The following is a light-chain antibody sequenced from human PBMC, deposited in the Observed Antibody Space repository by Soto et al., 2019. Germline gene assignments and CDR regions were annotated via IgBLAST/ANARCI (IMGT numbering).Light chain of an antibody. CDR1: SSNIGAGYD. V-gene: IGLV1-40*01. CDR2: GNS. CDR3: QSYDSRLTLRV. J-gene: IGLJ1*01. Sequence: QSVLTQPPSVSGAPGQRVTISCTGSSSNIGAGYDVHWYQQLPGTAPKLLIYGNSNRPSGVPDRISGSKSGTSASLAITGLQAEDEAVYYCQSYDSRLTLRVFGTGTKVTVL.